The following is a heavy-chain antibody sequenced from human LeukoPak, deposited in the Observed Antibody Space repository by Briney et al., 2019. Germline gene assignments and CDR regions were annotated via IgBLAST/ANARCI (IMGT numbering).Heavy chain of an antibody. V-gene: IGHV3-30*02. CDR2: IRYDGSNK. J-gene: IGHJ6*03. D-gene: IGHD6-13*01. Sequence: GGSLRLSCAASGFTFSSYGMHWVRQAPGKGLEWVAFIRYDGSNKYYADSVKGRFTISRDNSKNTLYLQMNSPRAEDTAVYYCAKMSSSFRYYYMDVWGKGTTVTISS. CDR3: AKMSSSFRYYYMDV. CDR1: GFTFSSYG.